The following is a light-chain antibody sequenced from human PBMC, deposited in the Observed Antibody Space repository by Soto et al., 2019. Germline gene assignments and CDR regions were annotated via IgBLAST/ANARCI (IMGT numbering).Light chain of an antibody. Sequence: EIVMTQSQATLSVSPGERATLSCSASQSVSINLAWYQQKPGQAPRLLIYGASTRATGIPARFSGSGSGKELTLTISSLQSEDFAVYYCHQYNNWPPYTFGQGTKLEIK. J-gene: IGKJ2*01. V-gene: IGKV3-15*01. CDR3: HQYNNWPPYT. CDR2: GAS. CDR1: QSVSIN.